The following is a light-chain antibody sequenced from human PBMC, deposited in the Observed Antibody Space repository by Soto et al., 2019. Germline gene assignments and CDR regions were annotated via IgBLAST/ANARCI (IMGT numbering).Light chain of an antibody. V-gene: IGLV1-44*01. J-gene: IGLJ3*02. CDR2: TND. Sequence: QSVLTQPPSTSATPGQRVTISCSGSSSNVGINTISWYQQVPGTAPRLLIYTNDQRPSGVPGRFSGSKSCTSASLAIGGLQSEDEADYYCAAWDDSLSGLVFGGGTKVTVL. CDR3: AAWDDSLSGLV. CDR1: SSNVGINT.